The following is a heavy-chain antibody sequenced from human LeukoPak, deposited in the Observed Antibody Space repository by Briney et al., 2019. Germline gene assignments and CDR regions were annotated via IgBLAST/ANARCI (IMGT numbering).Heavy chain of an antibody. Sequence: PSETLSLTCTVSGGSISSGSYYWSWIRQPAGKGLEWIGRIYTSGSTNYNPSLKSRVTISVDTSKNQFSLKLSSVTAADTAVYYCARGPGSSSWDDAFDIWGQGTMVTVSS. CDR3: ARGPGSSSWDDAFDI. CDR1: GGSISSGSYY. CDR2: IYTSGST. V-gene: IGHV4-61*02. J-gene: IGHJ3*02. D-gene: IGHD6-13*01.